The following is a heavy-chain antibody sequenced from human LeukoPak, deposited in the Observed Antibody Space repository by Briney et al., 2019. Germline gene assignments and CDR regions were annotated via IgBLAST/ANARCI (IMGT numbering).Heavy chain of an antibody. J-gene: IGHJ2*01. D-gene: IGHD2-2*01. Sequence: PSETLSLTCTVSGGSISSGGYYWSWIRQPPGKGLEWIGYIYHSGSTYYNPSLKSRVTISVDTSKNQFSLKLSSVTAADTAVYYCARNIVVVPAAWYFDLWGRGTLVTVSS. CDR3: ARNIVVVPAAWYFDL. V-gene: IGHV4-30-2*01. CDR2: IYHSGST. CDR1: GGSISSGGYY.